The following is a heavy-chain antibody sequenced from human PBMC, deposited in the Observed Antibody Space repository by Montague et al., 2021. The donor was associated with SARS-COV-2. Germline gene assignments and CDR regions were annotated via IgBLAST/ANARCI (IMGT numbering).Heavy chain of an antibody. CDR1: GVSFSGYY. CDR3: TRGPVFSNSWYSLPTLDQRPSRYFDL. V-gene: IGHV4-34*01. Sequence: SETLSLTCAVYGVSFSGYYCSWIRQAPGKGLEWFGEINHSGRTNXNPSLKSRVTISVDTSTNQFSLNLNSVTAADTAVYYCTRGPVFSNSWYSLPTLDQRPSRYFDLWGRGTLVIVSP. CDR2: INHSGRT. J-gene: IGHJ2*01. D-gene: IGHD6-13*01.